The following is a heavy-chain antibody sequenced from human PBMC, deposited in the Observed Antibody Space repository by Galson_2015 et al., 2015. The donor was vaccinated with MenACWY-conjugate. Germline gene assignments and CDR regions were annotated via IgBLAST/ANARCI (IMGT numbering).Heavy chain of an antibody. CDR1: GFTFSTYW. D-gene: IGHD2-15*01. V-gene: IGHV3-74*01. CDR3: VRGWGHSAMGYGLKPGAFDV. Sequence: SLRLSCAASGFTFSTYWMHWVRQAPGKGLVWVSRINSDGRSTSYADSVKGRFTISRDNSKNTMYLRMDGLRFEDTSVYYCVRGWGHSAMGYGLKPGAFDVWGRGTMVTVSS. J-gene: IGHJ3*01. CDR2: INSDGRST.